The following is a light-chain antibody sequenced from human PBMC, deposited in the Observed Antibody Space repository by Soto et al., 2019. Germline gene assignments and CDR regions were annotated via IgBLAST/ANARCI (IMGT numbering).Light chain of an antibody. CDR3: QQYTDWPLT. J-gene: IGKJ1*01. V-gene: IGKV1-9*01. CDR2: AAS. CDR1: QGISSY. Sequence: DIQMTQSPSSLSASVGDRVTITCRASQGISSYLAWYQQKPGKAPKLLISAASTLQSGVPSRFSGSGSGTDFTLTISNLQSEDFAVYYCQQYTDWPLTFGQGTKVDIK.